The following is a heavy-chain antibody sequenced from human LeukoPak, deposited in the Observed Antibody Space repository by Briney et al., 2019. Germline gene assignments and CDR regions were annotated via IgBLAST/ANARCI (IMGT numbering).Heavy chain of an antibody. CDR1: GFTFDDYG. J-gene: IGHJ3*02. V-gene: IGHV3-20*04. CDR3: ARDGSGSYHDAFDI. Sequence: GGSLRLSCAASGFTFDDYGMSWVRQAPGKGLEWVSGINWNGGSTGYADSVKGRFTISRDNAKNSLYLQMNSLRAEDTAVYYCARDGSGSYHDAFDIWGQGTMVTVSS. CDR2: INWNGGST. D-gene: IGHD3-10*01.